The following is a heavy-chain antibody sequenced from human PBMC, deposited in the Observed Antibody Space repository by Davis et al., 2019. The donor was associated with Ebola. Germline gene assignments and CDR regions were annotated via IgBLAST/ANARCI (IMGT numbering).Heavy chain of an antibody. D-gene: IGHD3-22*01. CDR1: GFTFSRYG. CDR3: AKVYHGSSGYPAV. V-gene: IGHV3-33*06. J-gene: IGHJ4*02. Sequence: GGSLRLSCAASGFTFSRYGIHWVRQAPGKGLEWVAGIWYDGSNTHYADSVKGRFTISRDNSKNTLYLQMNSLRAEDTAVYYCAKVYHGSSGYPAVWGQGTLVTVSS. CDR2: IWYDGSNT.